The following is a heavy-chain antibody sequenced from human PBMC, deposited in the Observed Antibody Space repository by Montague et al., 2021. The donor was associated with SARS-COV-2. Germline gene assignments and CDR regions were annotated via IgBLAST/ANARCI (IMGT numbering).Heavy chain of an antibody. D-gene: IGHD2-2*01. J-gene: IGHJ5*02. V-gene: IGHV4-39*01. CDR3: ARHVGRGSGAMDWFDP. Sequence: SETLSLTCTVSGGSIITSNYYWGWLRQPAGKGLEWIGSGYYSGXTSYXXXXTXRVTISVDTSKNQFSLKLTSVTAADTAVYYCARHVGRGSGAMDWFDPWGQGTLVTVSS. CDR2: GYYSGXT. CDR1: GGSIITSNYY.